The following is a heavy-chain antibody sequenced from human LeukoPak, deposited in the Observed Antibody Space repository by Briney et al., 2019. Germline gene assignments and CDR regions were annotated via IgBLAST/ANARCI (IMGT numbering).Heavy chain of an antibody. Sequence: GESLKISCKGSGYSFTSYWIGWVRQMPGKGLEWMGIIYPGDSDTRYSPSFQGQVTISADKSISTAYLQWSSLKASDTAMYYCARQDRKYIVGATHFDYWGQGTLVTVSS. CDR3: ARQDRKYIVGATHFDY. D-gene: IGHD1-26*01. CDR1: GYSFTSYW. V-gene: IGHV5-51*01. J-gene: IGHJ4*02. CDR2: IYPGDSDT.